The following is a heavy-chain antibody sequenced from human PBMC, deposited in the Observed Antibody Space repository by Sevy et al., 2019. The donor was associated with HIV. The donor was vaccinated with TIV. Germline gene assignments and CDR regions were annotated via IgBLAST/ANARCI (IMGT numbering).Heavy chain of an antibody. J-gene: IGHJ3*02. V-gene: IGHV3-13*01. D-gene: IGHD3-10*01. CDR2: IGTAGDT. CDR1: GFTFSSYD. CDR3: ARGRPGSGSSDAFDI. Sequence: GGSLRLSCAASGFTFSSYDMHWVRQATGKGLEWVSAIGTAGDTYYPGSVKGRFTISRENAKNSLYLQMNSLRAGDTAVDYCARGRPGSGSSDAFDIWGQGTMVTVSS.